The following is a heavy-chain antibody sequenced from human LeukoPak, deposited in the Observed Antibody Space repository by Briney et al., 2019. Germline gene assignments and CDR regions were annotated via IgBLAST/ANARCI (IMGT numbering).Heavy chain of an antibody. CDR3: SRVRYCSRRSCYFGAFYI. D-gene: IGHD2-15*01. Sequence: PGGSLRLSCTASGLTFGDYAMSWVRQAPGKGLEWVSFIRSKAYGGTTEYAASVKGIFIISRDDSKSIAYLQMNSLKTEDTAVYYCSRVRYCSRRSCYFGAFYIWGQGTMVTVSS. CDR1: GLTFGDYA. V-gene: IGHV3-49*04. CDR2: IRSKAYGGTT. J-gene: IGHJ3*02.